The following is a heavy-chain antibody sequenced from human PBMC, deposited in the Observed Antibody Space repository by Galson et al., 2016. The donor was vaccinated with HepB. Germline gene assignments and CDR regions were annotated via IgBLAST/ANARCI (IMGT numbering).Heavy chain of an antibody. D-gene: IGHD1-26*01. J-gene: IGHJ4*02. CDR3: ARQSVGAFDY. CDR1: GGSIVSSSYY. CDR2: MFYSRST. V-gene: IGHV4-39*01. Sequence: SETLSLTCTVSGGSIVSSSYYWGWIRQPPGKGLDWIGNMFYSRSTYYNPSLKSRVTISVDTSRNQFSLQLTSVTAADTAVYYCARQSVGAFDYWGQGTLVTVSS.